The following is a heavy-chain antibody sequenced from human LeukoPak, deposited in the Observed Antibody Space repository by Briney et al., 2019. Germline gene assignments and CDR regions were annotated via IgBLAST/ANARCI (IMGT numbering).Heavy chain of an antibody. D-gene: IGHD2-21*02. CDR2: ISGSSRHI. CDR1: GFTFSDYT. Sequence: PGGSLRLSCAASGFTFSDYTMNWVRQAPGKGLEYVSSISGSSRHIYYADSVKGRFTISRDNTKSSLYLQMNSLRVEDMAVYYCARGYCGGDCCGDWGQGTLVTVSS. V-gene: IGHV3-21*01. J-gene: IGHJ1*01. CDR3: ARGYCGGDCCGD.